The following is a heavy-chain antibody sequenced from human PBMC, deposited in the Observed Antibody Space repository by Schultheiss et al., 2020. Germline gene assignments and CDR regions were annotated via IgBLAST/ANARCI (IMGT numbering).Heavy chain of an antibody. Sequence: GGSLRLSCAASGFTFSSYGMHWVRQAPGKGLEWVAVISYDGSNKYYADSVKGRFTISRDNSKNTLYLQMNSLRAEDTAVYYCAKPPFAIMRWLQRRRIDYWGKGTLVTVAS. CDR3: AKPPFAIMRWLQRRRIDY. CDR1: GFTFSSYG. J-gene: IGHJ4*02. CDR2: ISYDGSNK. V-gene: IGHV3-30*18. D-gene: IGHD5-24*01.